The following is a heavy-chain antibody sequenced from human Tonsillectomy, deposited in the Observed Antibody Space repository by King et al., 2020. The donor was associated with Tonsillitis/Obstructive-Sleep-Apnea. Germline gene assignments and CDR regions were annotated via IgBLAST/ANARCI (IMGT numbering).Heavy chain of an antibody. V-gene: IGHV4-59*01. CDR3: ARDGAIMNAFDI. J-gene: IGHJ3*02. D-gene: IGHD4/OR15-4a*01. CDR2: IYSTGST. Sequence: VQLQESGPGLVKPSETLSLTCTVSGGSISSYYWSWIRQPPGKGLECIGYIYSTGSTNYNPSLKSRVTISVDTSKNQFPLKLNSVTAADTAIYYCARDGAIMNAFDIWGQGTMVTVSS. CDR1: GGSISSYY.